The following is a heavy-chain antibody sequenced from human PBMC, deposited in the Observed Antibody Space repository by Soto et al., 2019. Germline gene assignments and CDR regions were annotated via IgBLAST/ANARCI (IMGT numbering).Heavy chain of an antibody. J-gene: IGHJ4*02. CDR2: ILCLNDRK. Sequence: QVHLVQSGAEVKTPGASVTISCKASGYTFSDYGIHWIRQAPGQRPEWLGWILCLNDRKEYSQKFQGRISLTRDTSASTAYMGLSRLRSEDTAVYYCARGRRTCTEKTCDTDFDFWGQGS. CDR1: GYTFSDYG. D-gene: IGHD2-8*02. CDR3: ARGRRTCTEKTCDTDFDF. V-gene: IGHV1-3*01.